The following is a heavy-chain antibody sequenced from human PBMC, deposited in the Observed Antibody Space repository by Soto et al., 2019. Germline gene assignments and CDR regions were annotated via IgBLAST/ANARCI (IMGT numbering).Heavy chain of an antibody. J-gene: IGHJ4*02. CDR2: ISAYNGDT. D-gene: IGHD6-13*01. CDR3: AGGASSLPGFY. Sequence: QVQLVQSGAEVKKPGASVKVSCKASGYTFTSYGISWVRQAPGQGLEWMGWISAYNGDTDYAHNLQGRVTLTTDTSPTTAYMELRSLRSDDTAVYYCAGGASSLPGFYWGQGTLVTVSS. V-gene: IGHV1-18*01. CDR1: GYTFTSYG.